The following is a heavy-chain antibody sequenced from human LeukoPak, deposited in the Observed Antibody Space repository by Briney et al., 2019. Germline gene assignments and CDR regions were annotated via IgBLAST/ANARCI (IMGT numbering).Heavy chain of an antibody. CDR3: ARESVYYDILTGYYRRVSFDY. CDR2: INHSGST. D-gene: IGHD3-9*01. J-gene: IGHJ4*02. CDR1: GGSFSGYY. V-gene: IGHV4-34*01. Sequence: SETLSLTCAVYGGSFSGYYWSWIRQPPGKGLEWIGEINHSGSTNYNPSLKSRVTISVDTSKNQFSLKLSSVTAADTAVYYCARESVYYDILTGYYRRVSFDYWGQGTLVTVSS.